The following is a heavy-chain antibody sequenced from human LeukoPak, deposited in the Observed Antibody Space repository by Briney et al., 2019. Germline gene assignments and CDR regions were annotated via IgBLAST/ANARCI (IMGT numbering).Heavy chain of an antibody. D-gene: IGHD6-13*01. CDR2: ISWNSGRI. V-gene: IGHV3-9*01. Sequence: GGSLRLSCAASGFTFDDYAMHWVRQTPGKGLEWVSSISWNSGRIGYADSVKGRFTISRDNAKKSLNLQMNSLRVEDTALYYCAKGRSSWYTRDAFDIWGQGAMVTVSS. CDR1: GFTFDDYA. CDR3: AKGRSSWYTRDAFDI. J-gene: IGHJ3*02.